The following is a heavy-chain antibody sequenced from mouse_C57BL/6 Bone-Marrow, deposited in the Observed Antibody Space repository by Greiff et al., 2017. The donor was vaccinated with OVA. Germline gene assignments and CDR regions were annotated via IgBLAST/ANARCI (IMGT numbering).Heavy chain of an antibody. CDR2: VYPYNGGT. J-gene: IGHJ1*03. V-gene: IGHV1-36*01. CDR1: GFTFTDYY. D-gene: IGHD1-1*01. CDR3: ARAYGSSYCWYFDV. Sequence: DVKLQESGPVLVKPGPSVKISCKASGFTFTDYYMHWVKQSHGKSLEWIGLVYPYNGGTSYNQKFKGKATLTVDTSSSTAYMELNSLTSEDSAVYYCARAYGSSYCWYFDVWGTGTTVTVSS.